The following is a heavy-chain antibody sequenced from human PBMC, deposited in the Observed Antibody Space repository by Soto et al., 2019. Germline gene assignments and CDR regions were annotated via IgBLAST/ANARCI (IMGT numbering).Heavy chain of an antibody. J-gene: IGHJ4*02. D-gene: IGHD3-9*01. CDR3: ARGHSPLRYFDWPFF. CDR1: GGSFSGYY. CDR2: INHTGSS. V-gene: IGHV4-34*01. Sequence: QVQLQQWGAGLLKPSETLSLACAVYGGSFSGYYWSWIRQPPGKGLEWIGEINHTGSSNYNPSLKSRITVSVDTSTNQFSLKLSSVTAADTAVYYCARGHSPLRYFDWPFFWGQGTLVTVSS.